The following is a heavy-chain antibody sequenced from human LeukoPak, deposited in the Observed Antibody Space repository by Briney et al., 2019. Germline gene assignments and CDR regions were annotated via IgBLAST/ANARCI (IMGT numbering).Heavy chain of an antibody. CDR2: VSSSSSTI. CDR3: ARAPPDEGAFDY. V-gene: IGHV3-48*02. Sequence: GGSLRLSCAASGFAFSSYSMNWVRQAPGKGREWVSYVSSSSSTIYYADSVKGRFTISRDNAKNSLYLQMNSLRDEDTAVYYCARAPPDEGAFDYWGQGTLVTVSS. J-gene: IGHJ4*02. CDR1: GFAFSSYS.